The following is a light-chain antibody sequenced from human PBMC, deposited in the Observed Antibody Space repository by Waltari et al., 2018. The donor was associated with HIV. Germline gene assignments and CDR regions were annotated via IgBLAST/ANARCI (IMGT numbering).Light chain of an antibody. J-gene: IGKJ3*01. CDR1: QSVSSY. V-gene: IGKV3-11*01. Sequence: IVLPQSPATLSLSPGERATLSCRASQSVSSYLAWYQQKPGQAPRLLMYDASNRATGIPARFSGSGSGTDFTLTISSLEPEDFAVYYCQQRSDWLFTFGPGTKVDIK. CDR2: DAS. CDR3: QQRSDWLFT.